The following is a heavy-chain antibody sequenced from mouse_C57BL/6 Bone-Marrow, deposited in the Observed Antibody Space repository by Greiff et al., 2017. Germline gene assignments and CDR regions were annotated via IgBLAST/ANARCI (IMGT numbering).Heavy chain of an antibody. CDR1: GYTFTSYG. Sequence: VKLQESGAELARPGASVKLSCKASGYTFTSYGISWVKQRTGQGLEWIGESYPRSGNTYYNEKFKGKATLTADKSSSTAYMELRSLTSEDSAVYFCVRERTYYGNSSYYAMDYWGQGTSVTVSS. CDR3: VRERTYYGNSSYYAMDY. CDR2: SYPRSGNT. J-gene: IGHJ4*01. D-gene: IGHD1-1*01. V-gene: IGHV1-81*01.